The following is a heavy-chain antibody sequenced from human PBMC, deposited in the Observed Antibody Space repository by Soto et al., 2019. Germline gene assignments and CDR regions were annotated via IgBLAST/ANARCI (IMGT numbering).Heavy chain of an antibody. CDR2: INPSNGRT. Sequence: ASVKVSCKASGYAFSSNYIHWVRQASGQGLEWMGVINPSNGRTTYAQNFQDRVTMTRDTSTSTVYIELRSLSSDDTAVYYCARRGFDYWGQGTPVTVSS. CDR3: ARRGFDY. CDR1: GYAFSSNY. V-gene: IGHV1-46*01. J-gene: IGHJ4*02.